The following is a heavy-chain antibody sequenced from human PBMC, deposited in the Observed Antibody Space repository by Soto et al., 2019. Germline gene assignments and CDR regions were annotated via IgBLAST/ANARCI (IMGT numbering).Heavy chain of an antibody. CDR1: GITLSSYA. CDR3: AKGQNSGTYRFYFDY. V-gene: IGHV3-23*01. Sequence: QTGGSLRLSCAASGITLSSYAMSWVRQAPGKGPEWVSGISASGGSTSYADSVKGRFTISRDNSKNTLYLQMNSLRADDTAVYHCAKGQNSGTYRFYFDYWGQGALVTVSS. CDR2: ISASGGST. J-gene: IGHJ4*02. D-gene: IGHD1-26*01.